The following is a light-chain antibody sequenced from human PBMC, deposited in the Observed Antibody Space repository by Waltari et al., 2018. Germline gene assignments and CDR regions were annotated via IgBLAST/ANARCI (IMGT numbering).Light chain of an antibody. CDR1: SNDVGGFHR. CDR3: SSFTTSTTWV. J-gene: IGLJ3*02. CDR2: EVT. V-gene: IGLV2-18*02. Sequence: QSALTQPPSVSGSPGQSVTISCTGTSNDVGGFHRVSWYRQSPGAAPKLILYEVTIRPSGVPDRFSGSKSGNTASLTVSGLQAEDAADYYCSSFTTSTTWVFGGGTKLTVL.